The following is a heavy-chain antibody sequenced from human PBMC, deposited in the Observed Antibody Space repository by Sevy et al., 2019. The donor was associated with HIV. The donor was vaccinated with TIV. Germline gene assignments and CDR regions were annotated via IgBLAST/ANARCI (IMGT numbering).Heavy chain of an antibody. Sequence: GGSLRLSCAASGFTFSDYYMSWIRQAPGKGLEWVSYISSSGSTIYYADSVKGRFTISRDNAKNSLYLQMNSLRAEDTAVYYCARVACKQWLDQYYFDYWGQGTLVTVSS. CDR2: ISSSGSTI. CDR3: ARVACKQWLDQYYFDY. V-gene: IGHV3-11*01. CDR1: GFTFSDYY. J-gene: IGHJ4*02. D-gene: IGHD6-19*01.